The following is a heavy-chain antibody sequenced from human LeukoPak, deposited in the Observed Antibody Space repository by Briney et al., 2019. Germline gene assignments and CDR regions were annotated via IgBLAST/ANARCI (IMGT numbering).Heavy chain of an antibody. Sequence: AVKVSCKASGGTFNSYGFSWVRQAPGEGREWMGGIIPIFGATKYGQRFQGSLKITTDESTSTSYMGLSSLRSEDTAVDYCARVDSMVSTLGPIDTWGQGTLVTVSS. CDR2: IIPIFGAT. CDR3: ARVDSMVSTLGPIDT. J-gene: IGHJ5*02. V-gene: IGHV1-69*05. D-gene: IGHD5/OR15-5a*01. CDR1: GGTFNSYG.